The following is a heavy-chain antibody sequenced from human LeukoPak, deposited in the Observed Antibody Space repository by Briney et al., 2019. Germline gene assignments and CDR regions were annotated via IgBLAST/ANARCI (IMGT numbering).Heavy chain of an antibody. J-gene: IGHJ4*02. CDR3: ARGSGDYVWGSYRGFDY. CDR1: GGTFSSYA. Sequence: SVKVSCKASGGTFSSYAISWVRQAPGQGLEWMGGIIPIFGTANYAQKFQGRVTITADESTSTAYMELSSLRSEDTAVYYCARGSGDYVWGSYRGFDYWGQGTLVTVSS. D-gene: IGHD3-16*02. V-gene: IGHV1-69*01. CDR2: IIPIFGTA.